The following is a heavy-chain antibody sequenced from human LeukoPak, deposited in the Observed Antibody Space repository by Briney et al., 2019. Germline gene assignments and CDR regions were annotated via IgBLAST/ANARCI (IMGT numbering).Heavy chain of an antibody. CDR2: INHSGST. D-gene: IGHD1-26*01. CDR3: ARGRGSGSYHYYYYYGMDV. J-gene: IGHJ6*02. CDR1: GGSFSGYY. V-gene: IGHV4-34*01. Sequence: SETPSLTCAVYGGSFSGYYWSWIRQPPGKGLEWIGEINHSGSTNYNPSLKSRVTISVDTSKNQFSLKLSSVTAADTAVYYCARGRGSGSYHYYYYYGMDVWGQGTTVTVSS.